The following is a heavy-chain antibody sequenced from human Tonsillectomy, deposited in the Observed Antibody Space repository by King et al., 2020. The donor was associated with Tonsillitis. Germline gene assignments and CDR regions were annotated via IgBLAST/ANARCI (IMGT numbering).Heavy chain of an antibody. V-gene: IGHV4-59*01. CDR3: ARKVGGGYAAADY. D-gene: IGHD5-12*01. Sequence: VQLQESGPGLVKPSETLSLTCTVSGGSISSYYWSWSRQPPGKGLEWIGYIYYTGSTTYNPSLKSRVTISVDTSKNQFSLKLSSVTAADTAVYFCARKVGGGYAAADYWGQGTLVTVSS. CDR1: GGSISSYY. J-gene: IGHJ4*02. CDR2: IYYTGST.